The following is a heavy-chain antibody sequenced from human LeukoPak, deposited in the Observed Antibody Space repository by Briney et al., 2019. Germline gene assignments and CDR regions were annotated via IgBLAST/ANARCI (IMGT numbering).Heavy chain of an antibody. CDR2: IWYDGSNK. CDR3: AKDSGDSEGMDV. D-gene: IGHD2-21*02. Sequence: PGRSLRLSCAASGFTFSSYGMHWVRQAPGKGLEWVAVIWYDGSNKYYADSVKGRFTISRDNSKNTLYLQMNSLRAEDTAVYYCAKDSGDSEGMDVWGQGTTVTVSS. J-gene: IGHJ6*02. CDR1: GFTFSSYG. V-gene: IGHV3-33*06.